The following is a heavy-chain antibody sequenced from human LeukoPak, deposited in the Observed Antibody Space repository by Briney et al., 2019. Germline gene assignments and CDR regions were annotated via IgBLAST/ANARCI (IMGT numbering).Heavy chain of an antibody. D-gene: IGHD6-13*01. CDR1: GYSFTSYW. Sequence: GESLKISCKGSGYSFTSYWIGWVRQMPGKGLEWMGIIYPGDSDTRYSPSSQGQVTISADKSITTAYLQWSSLKASDTAIYYCARWDSSTWATLGGFDYWGQGTLVTVSS. CDR3: ARWDSSTWATLGGFDY. CDR2: IYPGDSDT. J-gene: IGHJ4*02. V-gene: IGHV5-51*01.